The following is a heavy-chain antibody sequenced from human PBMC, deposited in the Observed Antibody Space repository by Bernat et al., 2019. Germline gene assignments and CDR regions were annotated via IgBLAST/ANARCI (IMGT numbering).Heavy chain of an antibody. CDR2: IYYSGST. V-gene: IGHV4-59*12. D-gene: IGHD2-2*01. CDR3: AREARDIVVVPAAFDAFDI. CDR1: GGSISSYY. J-gene: IGHJ3*02. Sequence: QVQLQESGPGLVKPSETLSLTCTVSGGSISSYYWSWIRQPPGKGLEWIGYIYYSGSTYYNPSLKSRVTISVDTSKNQFSLKLSSVTAADTAVYYCAREARDIVVVPAAFDAFDIWGQGTMVTVSS.